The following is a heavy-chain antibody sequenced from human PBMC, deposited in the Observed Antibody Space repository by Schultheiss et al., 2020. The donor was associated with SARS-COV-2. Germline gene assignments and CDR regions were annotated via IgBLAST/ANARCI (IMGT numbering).Heavy chain of an antibody. CDR1: GFTFSSYS. CDR2: ISSSSSSI. V-gene: IGHV3-21*01. J-gene: IGHJ6*03. Sequence: GGSLRLSCAASGFTFSSYSMNWVRQAPGKGLEWVSSISSSSSSIYYADSVKGRFTISRDNSKNTLYLQMNSLRAEDTAVYYCARSAYSSSWQYYYYYMDVWGKGTTVTVSS. D-gene: IGHD6-13*01. CDR3: ARSAYSSSWQYYYYYMDV.